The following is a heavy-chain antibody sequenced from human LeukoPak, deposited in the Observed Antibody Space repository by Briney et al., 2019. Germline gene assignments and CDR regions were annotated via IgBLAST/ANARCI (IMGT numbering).Heavy chain of an antibody. J-gene: IGHJ4*02. Sequence: ASVKVSCKVSGYTLTELSMHWVRQAPGKGLEWMVGFDPEDGETIYAQKFQGRVTMTEDTSTDTAYMELSSLRSEDTAVYYCATQKGNRPPFDYWGQGTLVTVSS. CDR2: FDPEDGET. V-gene: IGHV1-24*01. CDR1: GYTLTELS. CDR3: ATQKGNRPPFDY. D-gene: IGHD1-14*01.